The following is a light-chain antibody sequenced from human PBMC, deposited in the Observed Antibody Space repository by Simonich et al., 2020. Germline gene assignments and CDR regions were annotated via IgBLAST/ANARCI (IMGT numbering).Light chain of an antibody. J-gene: IGLJ2*01. Sequence: QSALTQPASVSGSPGQSITISCTGTSSDVGSYNLGSWYQQHPGKAPKIMIYEVSKRPEGVSNRFSGSKSGNTASLTISGLQAEDEADYYCCSYAGSSTSVVFGGGTKLTVL. CDR2: EVS. CDR3: CSYAGSSTSVV. V-gene: IGLV2-23*02. CDR1: SSDVGSYNL.